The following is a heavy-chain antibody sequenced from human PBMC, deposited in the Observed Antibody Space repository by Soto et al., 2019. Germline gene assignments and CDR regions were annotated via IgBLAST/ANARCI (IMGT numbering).Heavy chain of an antibody. J-gene: IGHJ4*02. CDR2: ISSDGTTT. CDR3: AIVPNCDSSGCYSYFDL. V-gene: IGHV3-74*01. Sequence: GGSLRLSCAAPGFTFSNYYMHWVRQAPGKGPVWVSRISSDGTTTTYADSAKGRFTISRDNAKNTLYLQVNSLRADDTAVYYCAIVPNCDSSGCYSYFDLWGQGALVTVSS. D-gene: IGHD3-22*01. CDR1: GFTFSNYY.